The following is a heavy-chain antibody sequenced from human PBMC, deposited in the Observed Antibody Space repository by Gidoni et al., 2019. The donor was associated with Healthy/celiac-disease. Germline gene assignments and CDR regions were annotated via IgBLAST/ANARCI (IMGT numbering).Heavy chain of an antibody. J-gene: IGHJ3*02. CDR3: ARGKAAVAGTRSWAPHAFDI. CDR1: GFTFSSYD. D-gene: IGHD6-19*01. V-gene: IGHV3-13*05. Sequence: EVQLVESGGGLVQPGVSLRLSCAASGFTFSSYDIHWVRQATGKGLEWVSAIGTAGDPYYPGSVKGRFTISRENAKNSLYLQMNSLRAGDTAVYYCARGKAAVAGTRSWAPHAFDIWGQGTMVTVSS. CDR2: IGTAGDP.